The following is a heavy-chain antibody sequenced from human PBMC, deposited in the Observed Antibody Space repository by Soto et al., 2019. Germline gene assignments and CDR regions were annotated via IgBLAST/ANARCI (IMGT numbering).Heavy chain of an antibody. CDR2: INPHSGST. V-gene: IGHV1-2*02. Sequence: QVQVVQSGAEVKKPGASVKISCKTSGYSFTDDYLHWVRQAPGQGLEWVGWINPHSGSTNFAQKFLGRVSMTRDTSIRTAYMELFSLTSDDTAIYDCARAVYCGDDCYSYGMDVWGQGTTVTVSS. CDR3: ARAVYCGDDCYSYGMDV. D-gene: IGHD2-21*02. CDR1: GYSFTDDY. J-gene: IGHJ6*02.